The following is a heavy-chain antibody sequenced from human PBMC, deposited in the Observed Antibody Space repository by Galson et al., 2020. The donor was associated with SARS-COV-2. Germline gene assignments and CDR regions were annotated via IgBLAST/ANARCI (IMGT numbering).Heavy chain of an antibody. V-gene: IGHV3-23*01. Sequence: GGSLRLSCAASGFTFSSYAMSWVRQAPGKGLEWVSAISGSGGSTYYADSVKGRFTIFRDNSKNTLYLQMNSLRAEDTAVYYCAKDPKTERITIFGVVINPWFDPWGQGTLVTVSS. CDR2: ISGSGGST. J-gene: IGHJ5*02. CDR3: AKDPKTERITIFGVVINPWFDP. CDR1: GFTFSSYA. D-gene: IGHD3-3*01.